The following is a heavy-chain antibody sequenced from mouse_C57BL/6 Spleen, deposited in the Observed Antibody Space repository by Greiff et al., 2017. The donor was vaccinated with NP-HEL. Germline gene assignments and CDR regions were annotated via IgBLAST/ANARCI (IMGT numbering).Heavy chain of an antibody. CDR2: ILPGSGST. V-gene: IGHV1-9*01. J-gene: IGHJ3*01. CDR3: ARARLYYYGSSPAWFAY. CDR1: GYTFTGYW. Sequence: VQGVESGAELMKPGASVKLSCKATGYTFTGYWIEWVKQRPGHGLEWIGEILPGSGSTNYNEKFKGKATFTADTSSNTAYMQLSSLTTEDSAIYYCARARLYYYGSSPAWFAYWGQGTLVTVSA. D-gene: IGHD1-1*01.